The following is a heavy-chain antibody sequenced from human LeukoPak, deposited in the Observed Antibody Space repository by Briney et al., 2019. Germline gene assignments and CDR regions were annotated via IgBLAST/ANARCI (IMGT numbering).Heavy chain of an antibody. J-gene: IGHJ4*02. D-gene: IGHD6-19*01. CDR3: AKHGSGRYFDY. CDR1: GFTFSSYW. CDR2: ISDSGGKT. V-gene: IGHV3-23*01. Sequence: GGSLRLSCAASGFTFSSYWMSWVRQAPGKGLEWVSAISDSGGKTYYADSMKGRFTISRDNSKNTLYLQMNSLRAEDTAVYYCAKHGSGRYFDYWGQGTLVTVSS.